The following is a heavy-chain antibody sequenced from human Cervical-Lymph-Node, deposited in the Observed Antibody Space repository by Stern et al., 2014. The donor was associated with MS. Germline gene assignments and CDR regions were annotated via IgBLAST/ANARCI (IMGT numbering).Heavy chain of an antibody. CDR3: ARGGRVEGRPLWDALDL. J-gene: IGHJ3*01. CDR1: GDSLSHFA. V-gene: IGHV1-69*01. Sequence: VQLVESGAEVKKPGSSVKVSCKASGDSLSHFAITWVRQAPGPGFEWMGGIIPISGPADYAQRFQGRGTISPDDSLNPVNLALSSLRSEDTAVYYCARGGRVEGRPLWDALDLWGQGTLVTVS. CDR2: IIPISGPA. D-gene: IGHD6-6*01.